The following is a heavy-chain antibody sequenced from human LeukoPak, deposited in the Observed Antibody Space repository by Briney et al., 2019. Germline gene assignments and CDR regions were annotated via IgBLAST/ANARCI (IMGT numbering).Heavy chain of an antibody. CDR2: ISGSGGST. CDR1: GFTFSSYG. D-gene: IGHD3-22*01. CDR3: AKDSTPEYYYDSSGYPDY. J-gene: IGHJ4*02. V-gene: IGHV3-23*01. Sequence: GGTLRLSCAASGFTFSSYGMSWVRQAPGKGLEWVSAISGSGGSTYYADSVKGRFTISRDNSKNTLYLQMNSLRAEDTAVYYCAKDSTPEYYYDSSGYPDYWGQGTLVTVSS.